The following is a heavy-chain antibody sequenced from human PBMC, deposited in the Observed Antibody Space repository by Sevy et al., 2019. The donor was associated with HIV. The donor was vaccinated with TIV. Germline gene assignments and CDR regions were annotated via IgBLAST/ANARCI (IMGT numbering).Heavy chain of an antibody. Sequence: GESLKISCKGSGYSFTSYWIGWVRQMPGKGLEWMGIIYPGDSDTRYSPSFQGQVTISADKSISTAYLQWSSLRASDTAMYYCARWGGDSSGYYSPPFDYWGQGTLVTVSS. CDR3: ARWGGDSSGYYSPPFDY. D-gene: IGHD3-22*01. J-gene: IGHJ4*02. CDR2: IYPGDSDT. V-gene: IGHV5-51*01. CDR1: GYSFTSYW.